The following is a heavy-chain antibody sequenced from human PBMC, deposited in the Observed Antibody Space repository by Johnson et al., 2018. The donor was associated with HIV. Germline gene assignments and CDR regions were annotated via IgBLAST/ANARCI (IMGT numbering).Heavy chain of an antibody. J-gene: IGHJ3*02. Sequence: QVQLVESGGGVVQPGGSLRLSCAASGFTFSSYGMHWVRQAPGKGLEWVAFVRYDGSNKYYADSVKGRFTISRDNSRDTLYLQMNSLKTEDTAVYYCTTYTVTTFLAGAFDIWGQGTMVTVSS. CDR2: VRYDGSNK. V-gene: IGHV3-30*02. CDR1: GFTFSSYG. D-gene: IGHD4-17*01. CDR3: TTYTVTTFLAGAFDI.